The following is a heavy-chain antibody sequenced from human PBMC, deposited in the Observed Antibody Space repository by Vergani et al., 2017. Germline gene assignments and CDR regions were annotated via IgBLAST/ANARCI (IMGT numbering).Heavy chain of an antibody. CDR2: ISGSGNYI. D-gene: IGHD2-2*01. Sequence: EVQLVESGGGLVKPGGSLRLSCAASGFTFTTYSMNWVRQAPGKGLGWVSSISGSGNYIYYADSVKGRFTIFRDNAKSSLYLQMNSLRAEDTAVYFCARAGEVVPASMENYYYYYYMDVWGKGTAVTVSS. V-gene: IGHV3-21*01. J-gene: IGHJ6*03. CDR1: GFTFTTYS. CDR3: ARAGEVVPASMENYYYYYYMDV.